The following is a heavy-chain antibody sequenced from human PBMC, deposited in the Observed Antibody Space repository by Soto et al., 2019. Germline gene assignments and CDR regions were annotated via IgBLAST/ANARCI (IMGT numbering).Heavy chain of an antibody. CDR3: ARTAVAGTHYYYGMDV. V-gene: IGHV4-59*07. Sequence: SYTLSLTCTVSGGSISSYYGSWIRQPPGKGLEWIGYIYYSGSTNYNPSLKSRVTISVDTSKNQFSLKLSSVTAADTAVYYCARTAVAGTHYYYGMDVWGQGTTVTVSS. CDR2: IYYSGST. CDR1: GGSISSYY. J-gene: IGHJ6*02. D-gene: IGHD6-19*01.